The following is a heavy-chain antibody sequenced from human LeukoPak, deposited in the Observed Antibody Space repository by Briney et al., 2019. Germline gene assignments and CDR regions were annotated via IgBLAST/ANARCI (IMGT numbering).Heavy chain of an antibody. D-gene: IGHD3-3*01. CDR2: INHSGST. J-gene: IGHJ4*02. CDR1: GGSFSGYY. CDR3: ARGGGYYDFWSGYYSFDY. Sequence: SETLSLTCAVYGGSFSGYYWSWIRQPPGKGLEWIGEINHSGSTNYNPSLKSRVTISVDTSKNQFSLKLSSVTAADTAVYYCARGGGYYDFWSGYYSFDYWGQGTLVTVSS. V-gene: IGHV4-34*01.